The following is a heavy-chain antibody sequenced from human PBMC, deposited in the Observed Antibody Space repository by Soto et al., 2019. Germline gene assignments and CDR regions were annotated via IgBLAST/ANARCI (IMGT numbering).Heavy chain of an antibody. CDR2: MKQDGSEK. CDR1: GFTFSSYW. CDR3: TRGANDYGDRDMDY. J-gene: IGHJ4*02. V-gene: IGHV3-7*05. Sequence: EVQLVESVGGLVQPGGSLRLSCAASGFTFSSYWMSWVRPAPGKGLEWVANMKQDGSEKHYVDSVKGRFTISRDNAENSLDLQMNSLRAEDTAVYYCTRGANDYGDRDMDYWGQGTLVTVSS. D-gene: IGHD4-17*01.